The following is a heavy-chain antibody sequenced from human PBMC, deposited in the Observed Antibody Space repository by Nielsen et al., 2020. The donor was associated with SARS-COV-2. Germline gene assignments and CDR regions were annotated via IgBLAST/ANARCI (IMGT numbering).Heavy chain of an antibody. V-gene: IGHV2-70*11. CDR2: IDWDDDK. D-gene: IGHD6-19*01. CDR1: GFSLSTSGMC. Sequence: SGPTLVNPTQTLTLTCTFSGFSLSTSGMCVSWIRQPPGKALEWLARIDWDDDKYYSTSLKTRLTISKDTSKNQVVLTMTNMDPVDTATYYCARISCPYSSGWYEAFDIWGQGTMVTVSS. CDR3: ARISCPYSSGWYEAFDI. J-gene: IGHJ3*02.